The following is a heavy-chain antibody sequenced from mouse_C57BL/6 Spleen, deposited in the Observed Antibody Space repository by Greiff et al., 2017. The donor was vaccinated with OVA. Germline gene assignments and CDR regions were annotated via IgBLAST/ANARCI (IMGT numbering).Heavy chain of an antibody. V-gene: IGHV1-82*01. J-gene: IGHJ2*01. Sequence: QVQLQQSGPELVKPGASVKISCKASGYAFSSSWMNWVKQRPGKGLEWIGRIYPGDGATNYNGKFKGKATLTADKSSSTAYMQLSSLTSEDSAVYFCARKGDYYGSSGYFDYWGQGTTLTVSS. D-gene: IGHD1-1*01. CDR1: GYAFSSSW. CDR3: ARKGDYYGSSGYFDY. CDR2: IYPGDGAT.